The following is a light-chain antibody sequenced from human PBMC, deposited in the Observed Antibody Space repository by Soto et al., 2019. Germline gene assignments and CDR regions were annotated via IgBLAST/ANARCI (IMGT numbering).Light chain of an antibody. CDR3: QQYMSSVT. CDR2: GVS. V-gene: IGKV3-20*01. J-gene: IGKJ1*01. Sequence: EIVLTQSPGSLSLSPGQRATLSCRASQSVDTTFFAWYQKKPGQAPRLLIYGVSKRATGIPDRFSGSGSGTHFTLIISRLEPEDFAVYYCQQYMSSVTFGQGTKVEIK. CDR1: QSVDTTF.